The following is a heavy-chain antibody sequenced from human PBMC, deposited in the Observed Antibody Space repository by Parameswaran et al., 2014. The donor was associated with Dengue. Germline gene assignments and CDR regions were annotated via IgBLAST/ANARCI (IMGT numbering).Heavy chain of an antibody. D-gene: IGHD6-19*01. Sequence: WVRQAPGQKLEWMGWITADNDLASYSQNLQGRVAITRDTAATTAYMELSSLRPEDTAIYYCASEFWGPLAVSGEGLDVWGQGTTVTVSS. V-gene: IGHV1-3*01. CDR2: ITADNDLA. CDR3: ASEFWGPLAVSGEGLDV. J-gene: IGHJ6*02.